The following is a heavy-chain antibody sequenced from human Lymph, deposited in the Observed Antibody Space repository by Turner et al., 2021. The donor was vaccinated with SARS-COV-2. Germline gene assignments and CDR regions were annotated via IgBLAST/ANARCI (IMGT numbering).Heavy chain of an antibody. CDR3: ARDVERYNDFWSGYSGGYGMDV. V-gene: IGHV1-2*02. CDR1: GYTFTGPY. Sequence: QVQLVQSGAEVKKPGASVKVSCKASGYTFTGPYMQWVRQAPGQGHEWMGWINPNSGGTNDAQKFQGRVTMTRDTSISAAYMELSRLRSDDTAVYYCARDVERYNDFWSGYSGGYGMDVWGQGTTVTVSS. CDR2: INPNSGGT. D-gene: IGHD3-3*01. J-gene: IGHJ6*02.